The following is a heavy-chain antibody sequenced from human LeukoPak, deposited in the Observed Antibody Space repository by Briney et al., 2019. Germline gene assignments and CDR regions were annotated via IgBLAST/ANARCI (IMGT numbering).Heavy chain of an antibody. J-gene: IGHJ6*02. V-gene: IGHV3-33*01. CDR2: IWYDGSNK. CDR3: ARVRSAYYYYYGMDV. Sequence: PGRSLRLSCAASGFTFSSYGMHWVRQAPGKGLEWVAVIWYDGSNKYHADSVKGRFTISRDNSKNTLYLQMNSLRAEDTAVYYCARVRSAYYYYYGMDVWGQGTTVTVSS. CDR1: GFTFSSYG.